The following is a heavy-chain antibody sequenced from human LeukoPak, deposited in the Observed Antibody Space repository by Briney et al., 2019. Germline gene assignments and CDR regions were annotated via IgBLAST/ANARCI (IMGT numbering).Heavy chain of an antibody. V-gene: IGHV5-51*01. J-gene: IGHJ4*02. CDR2: IYPGDSDT. CDR1: GYTFTSYW. CDR3: ARLSDGYMDY. D-gene: IGHD3-16*02. Sequence: GESLKISCKGSGYTFTSYWIGWVRQMPGKGLEWMGIIYPGDSDTRYSPSLQAQVTISADKSITTAYLQWSSLKASDTAMYYCARLSDGYMDYWGQGTLVTVSS.